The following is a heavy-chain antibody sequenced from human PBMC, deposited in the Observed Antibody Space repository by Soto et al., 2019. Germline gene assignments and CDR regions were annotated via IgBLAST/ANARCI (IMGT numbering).Heavy chain of an antibody. CDR3: AGEYCANGVCYAYFDY. CDR1: EFTFSSYA. CDR2: IRGSGGST. J-gene: IGHJ4*02. D-gene: IGHD2-8*01. Sequence: PVGSLRLSCAASEFTFSSYAMSWVRQAPGKGLDWVSAIRGSGGSTYYADSVKGRFTISRDNSKNTLYLQMNSLRAEDTAVYYCAGEYCANGVCYAYFDYWGQGALVTVSS. V-gene: IGHV3-23*01.